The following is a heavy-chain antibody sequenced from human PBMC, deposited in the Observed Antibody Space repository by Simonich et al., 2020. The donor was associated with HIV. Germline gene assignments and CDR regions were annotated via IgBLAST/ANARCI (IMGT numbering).Heavy chain of an antibody. J-gene: IGHJ4*02. CDR1: GFTFSSYA. Sequence: QVQLVESGGGVVQPGRSLRLSCAASGFTFSSYAMHWVRQAPGKGLEWVAVISYDGSNKYYADSVKGRFTISRENSKNTLNLQMNSLRAEDTAVYYCASGGSISSVWADDYWGQGTLVTVSS. CDR3: ASGGSISSVWADDY. D-gene: IGHD3-16*01. CDR2: ISYDGSNK. V-gene: IGHV3-30*07.